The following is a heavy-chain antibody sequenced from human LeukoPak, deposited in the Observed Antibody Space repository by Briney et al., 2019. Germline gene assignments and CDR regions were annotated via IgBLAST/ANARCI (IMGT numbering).Heavy chain of an antibody. D-gene: IGHD4-17*01. CDR3: ARDRGTAVTVFDY. CDR1: GYTFTGYY. V-gene: IGHV1-2*02. J-gene: IGHJ4*02. CDR2: INPNSGGT. Sequence: ASVKVSCKASGYTFTGYYMHWVRQAPGQGLEWMGWINPNSGGTNYAQKLQGRVTMTTDTSTSTAYMELRNLRSDDTAVYYCARDRGTAVTVFDYWGQGTLVPVSS.